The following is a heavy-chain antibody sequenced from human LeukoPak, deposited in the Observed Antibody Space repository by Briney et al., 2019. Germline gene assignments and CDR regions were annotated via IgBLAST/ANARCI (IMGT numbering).Heavy chain of an antibody. V-gene: IGHV1-69*06. CDR3: ARELEKAANWFDP. D-gene: IGHD6-13*01. CDR2: IVPIFGTA. CDR1: GGTFSSYA. Sequence: ASVKVSCKASGGTFSSYAISWVRQAPGQGLEWMGGIVPIFGTANYAQKFQGRVTITADKSTSTAYMELSSLRSEDTAVYYCARELEKAANWFDPWGQGTLVTVSS. J-gene: IGHJ5*02.